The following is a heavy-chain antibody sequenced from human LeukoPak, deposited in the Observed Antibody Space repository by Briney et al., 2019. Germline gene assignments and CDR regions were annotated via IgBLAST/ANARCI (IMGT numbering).Heavy chain of an antibody. D-gene: IGHD3-22*01. V-gene: IGHV3-49*04. CDR2: IRSKAYGGTT. CDR1: GFTFGDYA. J-gene: IGHJ4*02. CDR3: TRPYYYDSSGYLAPDY. Sequence: GGSLGLSCTASGFTFGDYAMSWVRQAPGKGLEWVGFIRSKAYGGTTEYAASVKGRFTISRDDSKSIAYLQMNSLKTEDTAVYYCTRPYYYDSSGYLAPDYWGQGTLVTVSS.